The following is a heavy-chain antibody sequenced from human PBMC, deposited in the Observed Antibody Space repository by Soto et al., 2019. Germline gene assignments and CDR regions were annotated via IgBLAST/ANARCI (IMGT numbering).Heavy chain of an antibody. CDR1: GGSISSGGYY. Sequence: TLSLTCTVSGGSISSGGYYWSWIRQHPGKGLEWIGYIYYSGSTYYNPSLKSRVTISVDTSKNQFSLKLSSVTAADTAVYYCAREMYDFWSGYYTGRYYYYGMDVWGQGTTVTVSS. V-gene: IGHV4-31*03. CDR3: AREMYDFWSGYYTGRYYYYGMDV. J-gene: IGHJ6*02. D-gene: IGHD3-3*01. CDR2: IYYSGST.